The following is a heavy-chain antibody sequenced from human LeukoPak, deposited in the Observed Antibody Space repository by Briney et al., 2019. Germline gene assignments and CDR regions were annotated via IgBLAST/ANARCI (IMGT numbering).Heavy chain of an antibody. CDR2: ISWDGGST. CDR1: GFTFDDYA. J-gene: IGHJ6*02. V-gene: IGHV3-43D*03. CDR3: AKDKLPWLPQAGGMDV. D-gene: IGHD4-23*01. Sequence: GGSLRLSCAASGFTFDDYAMHWVRQAPGKGLEWVSLISWDGGSTYYADSVKGRFTISRDNSKNSLYLQMNSLRAEDTALYYCAKDKLPWLPQAGGMDVWGQGTTVTVSS.